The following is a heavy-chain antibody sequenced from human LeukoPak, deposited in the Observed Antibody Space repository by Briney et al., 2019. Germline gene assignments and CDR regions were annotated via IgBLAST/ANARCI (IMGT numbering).Heavy chain of an antibody. Sequence: ASVKVSCKASGYTFTSYGISWVRQAPGQGLEWMGWISAYNGNTNYAQKLRGRVTMTTDTSTSTAYMELRSLRSDDTAVYYCAREGLYDILTGYPDYYYYYMDVWGKGTTVTVSS. CDR2: ISAYNGNT. V-gene: IGHV1-18*01. CDR3: AREGLYDILTGYPDYYYYYMDV. J-gene: IGHJ6*03. CDR1: GYTFTSYG. D-gene: IGHD3-9*01.